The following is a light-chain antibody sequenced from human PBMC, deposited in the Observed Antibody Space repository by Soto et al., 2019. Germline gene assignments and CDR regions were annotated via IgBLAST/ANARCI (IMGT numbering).Light chain of an antibody. CDR1: QDISNF. CDR2: SAN. V-gene: IGKV1-17*03. Sequence: DIPMTQSPSDMSASVGDRVTITCRASQDISNFLVWFQQRPGKVPKRLMYSANRLESGVPSRFSGSGSGTEFTLTISSLQPEDFATYYCLQHKSYPRTFDQGTKVEIK. CDR3: LQHKSYPRT. J-gene: IGKJ1*01.